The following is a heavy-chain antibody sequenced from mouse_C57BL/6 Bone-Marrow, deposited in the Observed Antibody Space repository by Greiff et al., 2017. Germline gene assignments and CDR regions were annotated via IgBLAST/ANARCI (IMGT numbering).Heavy chain of an antibody. CDR3: TTVFITTVVATGAMDY. V-gene: IGHV14-4*01. CDR1: GFNIKDDY. J-gene: IGHJ4*01. Sequence: VQLQQSGAELVRPGASVKLSCTASGFNIKDDYMHWVKQRPEQGLEWIGWIDPENGDTEYASKFQGKATITADTASNTAYLQLSSLTSEDTAVYYCTTVFITTVVATGAMDYWGQGTSGTVSS. D-gene: IGHD1-1*01. CDR2: IDPENGDT.